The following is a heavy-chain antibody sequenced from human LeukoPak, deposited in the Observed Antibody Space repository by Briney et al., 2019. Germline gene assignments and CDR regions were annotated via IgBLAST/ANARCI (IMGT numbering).Heavy chain of an antibody. V-gene: IGHV4-34*01. CDR2: INHSGST. D-gene: IGHD2-2*02. CDR3: ARVGIVVVPAAIATEGYYYYAMDV. J-gene: IGHJ6*02. CDR1: GGSFSGYY. Sequence: SETLSLTCAVYGGSFSGYYWSWIRQPPGKGLEWIGEINHSGSTNYNPSLKSRVTISVDTSKNQFSVKLSSVTAADTAVYYCARVGIVVVPAAIATEGYYYYAMDVWGQGTTVTVSS.